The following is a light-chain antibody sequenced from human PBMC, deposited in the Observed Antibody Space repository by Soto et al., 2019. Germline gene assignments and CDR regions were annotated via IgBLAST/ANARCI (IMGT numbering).Light chain of an antibody. CDR2: EVT. CDR1: STDVGGYNA. Sequence: QSVLSQPASVSGSPGQTITISCTGTSTDVGGYNAVSWYQHHPGKAPKLIIYEVTHRPSGVSDRFSASKSGNTASLTISGLQAEDKADYYCNSFRVSHLYVFGTGTKVTVL. CDR3: NSFRVSHLYV. V-gene: IGLV2-14*01. J-gene: IGLJ1*01.